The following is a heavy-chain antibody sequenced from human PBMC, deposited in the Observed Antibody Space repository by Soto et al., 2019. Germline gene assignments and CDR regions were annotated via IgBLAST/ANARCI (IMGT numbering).Heavy chain of an antibody. CDR3: ARAIDYDILTGYPAPPDY. D-gene: IGHD3-9*01. V-gene: IGHV3-13*04. Sequence: GGSLRLSCAASGFTFSSYDMHWVRQAPGKGLEWVSAIDTAGDTYYPGSVKGRFTISRENAKNSLYLQMNSLRAGDTAVYYCARAIDYDILTGYPAPPDYWGQGTLVTVSS. J-gene: IGHJ4*02. CDR2: IDTAGDT. CDR1: GFTFSSYD.